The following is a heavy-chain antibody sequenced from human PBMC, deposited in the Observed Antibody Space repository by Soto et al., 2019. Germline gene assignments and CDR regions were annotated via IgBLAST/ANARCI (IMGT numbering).Heavy chain of an antibody. V-gene: IGHV4-4*02. Sequence: SETLSLTCAVSSGSISSSNWWSWVRQPPGKGLEWIGEIYHSGSTNYNPSLKSRVTISVDKSKNQFSLKLSSVTAADTAVYYCARHIVVVTSQGDAFDIWGQGTMVTVSS. CDR3: ARHIVVVTSQGDAFDI. J-gene: IGHJ3*02. CDR1: SGSISSSNW. D-gene: IGHD2-21*02. CDR2: IYHSGST.